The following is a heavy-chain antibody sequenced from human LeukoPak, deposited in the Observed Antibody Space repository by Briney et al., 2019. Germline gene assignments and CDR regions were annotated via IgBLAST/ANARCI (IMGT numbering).Heavy chain of an antibody. D-gene: IGHD7-27*01. Sequence: SETLSLTCALSTVPDQSGNWWSWVRQPPGKGLEWIGEVHKTGKTNYNPSLKTRVTISIDASKNQLSLELTSVTAADAAVYYCARELLGAPTPGAYWGQGTRVTVSS. CDR3: ARELLGAPTPGAY. J-gene: IGHJ4*02. V-gene: IGHV4-4*02. CDR1: TVPDQSGNW. CDR2: VHKTGKT.